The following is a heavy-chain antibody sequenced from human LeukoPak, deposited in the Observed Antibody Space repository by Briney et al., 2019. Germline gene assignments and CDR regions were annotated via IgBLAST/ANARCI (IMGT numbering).Heavy chain of an antibody. V-gene: IGHV4-59*08. CDR1: GDSISSFY. CDR2: INYSGST. J-gene: IGHJ4*02. Sequence: SETLSLTCTVSGDSISSFYWNWIRQPPGKGLEWIAYINYSGSTNYNPSLKSRVTISIHTSKNQFSLKLSSVTAADTAVYYCAKQSPDSSGWYDIDYWGQGTLVTVSS. CDR3: AKQSPDSSGWYDIDY. D-gene: IGHD6-19*01.